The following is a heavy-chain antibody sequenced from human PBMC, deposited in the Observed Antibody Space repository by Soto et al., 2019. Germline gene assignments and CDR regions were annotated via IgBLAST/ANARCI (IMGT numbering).Heavy chain of an antibody. Sequence: GGSLRLSCGASGFTFINYAMSWVRQTPGKGLEWVSAISGSGASTYYADSVKGRFTISRDNSKSTLYLQLNSLRAEDTAVYYCAKETAVVVAATLSYFDSWGQGTPVTVSS. CDR2: ISGSGAST. D-gene: IGHD2-15*01. V-gene: IGHV3-23*01. CDR1: GFTFINYA. CDR3: AKETAVVVAATLSYFDS. J-gene: IGHJ4*02.